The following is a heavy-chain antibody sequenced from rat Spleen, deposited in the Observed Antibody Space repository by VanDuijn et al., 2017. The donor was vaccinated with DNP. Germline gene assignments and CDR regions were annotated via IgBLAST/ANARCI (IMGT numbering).Heavy chain of an antibody. Sequence: QVQLKESGPGLVQPSQTLSLTCSVAGFLLTDYNVHWVRQPPGKGLEWIGAIWSGGSTDYNSALKSRLSISRDTSKSQVLLKMNSLQTEDTAMYFCARNYYDGSYRFAYWGQGTLVTVSS. CDR3: ARNYYDGSYRFAY. CDR1: GFLLTDYN. V-gene: IGHV2-15*01. J-gene: IGHJ3*01. CDR2: IWSGGST. D-gene: IGHD1-12*02.